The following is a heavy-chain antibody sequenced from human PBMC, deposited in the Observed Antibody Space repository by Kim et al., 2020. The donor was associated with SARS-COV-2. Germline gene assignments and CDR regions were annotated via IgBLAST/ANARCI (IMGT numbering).Heavy chain of an antibody. CDR1: GFTFSSYE. CDR2: ISSSGSTI. D-gene: IGHD6-19*01. J-gene: IGHJ3*02. V-gene: IGHV3-48*03. CDR3: ARVHSSDDAFDI. Sequence: GGSLRLSCAASGFTFSSYEMNWVRQAPGKGLEWVSYISSSGSTIYYADSVKGRFPISRDNAKNSLYLQMNSMRAEDTAVNYCARVHSSDDAFDIWGQGTMVTVSS.